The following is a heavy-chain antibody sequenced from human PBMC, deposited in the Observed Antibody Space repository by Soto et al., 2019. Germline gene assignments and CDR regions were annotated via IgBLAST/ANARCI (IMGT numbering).Heavy chain of an antibody. CDR2: IYYSGST. CDR3: AREFIVVVVAATMRWFDP. D-gene: IGHD2-15*01. CDR1: GGSISSGDYY. V-gene: IGHV4-30-4*01. Sequence: SETLSLTCTVSGGSISSGDYYWSWIRQPPGKGLEWIGYIYYSGSTYYNPSLKSRVTISVDTSKNQFSLKLSSVTAADTAVYYCAREFIVVVVAATMRWFDPWGQGTLVTVSS. J-gene: IGHJ5*02.